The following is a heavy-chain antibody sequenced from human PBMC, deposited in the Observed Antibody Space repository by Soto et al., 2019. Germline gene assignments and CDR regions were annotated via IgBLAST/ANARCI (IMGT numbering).Heavy chain of an antibody. Sequence: GGSLRLSCAASGFTFSGYYMIWIRQAPGKGLEWVSAISGSGGSTYYADSVKGRFTISRDNSKNTLYLQMNSLRAEDTAVYYCAKDRFYGSGSYPQMDVWGQGTTVTVSS. CDR3: AKDRFYGSGSYPQMDV. CDR1: GFTFSGYY. V-gene: IGHV3-23*01. D-gene: IGHD3-10*01. J-gene: IGHJ6*02. CDR2: ISGSGGST.